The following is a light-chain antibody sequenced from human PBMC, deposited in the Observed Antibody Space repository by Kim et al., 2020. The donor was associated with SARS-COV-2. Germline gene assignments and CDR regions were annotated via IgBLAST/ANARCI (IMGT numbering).Light chain of an antibody. J-gene: IGKJ1*01. Sequence: PGERATLSCRASQSVSSSYLAWYQQKPGQAPRLLIYGASSRATGIPDRFSGSGSGTDFTLTISRLEPEDFAVYYCQQYGSSPPRTFGQGTKVDIK. CDR2: GAS. CDR1: QSVSSSY. V-gene: IGKV3-20*01. CDR3: QQYGSSPPRT.